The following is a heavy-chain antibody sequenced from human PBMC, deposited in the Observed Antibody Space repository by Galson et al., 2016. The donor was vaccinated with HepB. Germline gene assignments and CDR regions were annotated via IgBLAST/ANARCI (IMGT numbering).Heavy chain of an antibody. V-gene: IGHV2-5*01. D-gene: IGHD5-12*01. Sequence: PALVKPTQTLTLTCTFSGFSLTTTGVGVGWIRQPPGKALEWLALLFGNDDERYSPSLRRRLTITKDPSKNQVVLTMTNMDPVDTATYYCAHNRGPTYSGYDYYFDYWGQGTLVTVSS. CDR3: AHNRGPTYSGYDYYFDY. J-gene: IGHJ4*02. CDR1: GFSLTTTGVG. CDR2: LFGNDDE.